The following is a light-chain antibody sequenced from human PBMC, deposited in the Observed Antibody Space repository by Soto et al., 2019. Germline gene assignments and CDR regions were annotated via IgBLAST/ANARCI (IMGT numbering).Light chain of an antibody. CDR3: YSYTSSSTYV. CDR2: EVI. V-gene: IGLV2-18*02. CDR1: SSDVGGYNR. J-gene: IGLJ1*01. Sequence: QSALTQPPSVSGSPGQSVTISCTGTSSDVGGYNRVSWYQQPAGTAPKLVIYEVIHRPSGVPARFSGSKSGNTASLTISGLQAEDEADYYCYSYTSSSTYVFGTGTKVTVL.